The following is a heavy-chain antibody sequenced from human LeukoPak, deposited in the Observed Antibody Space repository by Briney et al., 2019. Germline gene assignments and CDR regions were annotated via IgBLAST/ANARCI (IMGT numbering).Heavy chain of an antibody. D-gene: IGHD2-8*01. CDR1: GYTFTGYY. V-gene: IGHV1-2*02. CDR2: INPNSGGT. Sequence: ASVKVSCKASGYTFTGYYMHWVRPAPGQGLEWMGWINPNSGGTNYAQKFQGRVTMTRDTSISTAYMELSRLRSDDTAVYYCARGLGYCTNGVCYLNYWGQGTLVTVSS. CDR3: ARGLGYCTNGVCYLNY. J-gene: IGHJ4*02.